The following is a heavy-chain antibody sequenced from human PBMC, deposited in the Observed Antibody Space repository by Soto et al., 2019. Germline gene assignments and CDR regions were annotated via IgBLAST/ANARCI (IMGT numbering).Heavy chain of an antibody. D-gene: IGHD2-15*01. CDR1: GYTFTSYA. V-gene: IGHV1-3*01. J-gene: IGHJ3*02. Sequence: ASVKVSCKASGYTFTSYAMHWVRQAPGQRLEWMGWINAGNGNTKYSQKFQGRVTITRDTSASTAYMELSSLRSEDTAVYYCARGCSGGSCYSGPEVLAFDIWGKGTMVTVS. CDR2: INAGNGNT. CDR3: ARGCSGGSCYSGPEVLAFDI.